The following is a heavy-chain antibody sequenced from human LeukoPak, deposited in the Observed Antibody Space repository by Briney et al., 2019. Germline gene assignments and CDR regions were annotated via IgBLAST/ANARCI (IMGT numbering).Heavy chain of an antibody. CDR3: ARYYTAAFDI. J-gene: IGHJ3*02. D-gene: IGHD2-2*02. CDR2: IYTSGST. CDR1: GGSFSGYY. V-gene: IGHV4-59*10. Sequence: PSETLSLTCAVYGGSFSGYYWSWIRQPAGKGLEWIGRIYTSGSTNYNPSLKSRVTMSVDTSKNQFSLKLSSVTAADTAVYYCARYYTAAFDIWGQGTMVTVSS.